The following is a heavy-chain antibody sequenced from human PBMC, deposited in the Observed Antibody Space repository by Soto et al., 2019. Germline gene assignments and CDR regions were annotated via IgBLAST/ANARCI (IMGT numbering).Heavy chain of an antibody. CDR2: IWYDGSIE. CDR3: VRKGHIGPYY. Sequence: GGSLRLSCEASGFIFSYYGMHWVRQAPGKGLEWVALIWYDGSIEDYVDSVKGRFTISRDNSKNTLYLQMNSLRAEDTAIYYCVRKGHIGPYYRGQGTQVPGSA. V-gene: IGHV3-33*01. CDR1: GFIFSYYG. J-gene: IGHJ4*02.